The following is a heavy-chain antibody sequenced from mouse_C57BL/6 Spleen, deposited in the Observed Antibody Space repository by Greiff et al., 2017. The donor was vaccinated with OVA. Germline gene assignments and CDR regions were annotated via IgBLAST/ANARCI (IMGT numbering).Heavy chain of an antibody. CDR1: GYAFTNYL. CDR3: ARSGGWYYAMDY. D-gene: IGHD3-1*01. J-gene: IGHJ4*01. Sequence: QVQLQQSGAELVRPGTSVKVSCKASGYAFTNYLIEWVKQRPGQGLEWIGVINPGSGGTKYNEKFKGKGTLTAEQSSSTAYMQLSSLTSEDSAVYFCARSGGWYYAMDYWGQGTSVTVSS. V-gene: IGHV1-54*01. CDR2: INPGSGGT.